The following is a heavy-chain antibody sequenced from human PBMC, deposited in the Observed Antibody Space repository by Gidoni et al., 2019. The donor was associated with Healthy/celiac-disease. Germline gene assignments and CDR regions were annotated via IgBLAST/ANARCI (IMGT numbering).Heavy chain of an antibody. J-gene: IGHJ6*02. CDR1: GGSFRGYY. Sequence: QVQLQQWGAGLLKPSETLSLTRAVYGGSFRGYYWSWIRQPPGKGLEWIGEINHSGSTNYNPSLKSRVTISVDTSKNQFSLKLSSVTAADTAVYYCARGYCSGGSCYWGYYYGMDVWGQGTTVTVSS. V-gene: IGHV4-34*01. CDR3: ARGYCSGGSCYWGYYYGMDV. CDR2: INHSGST. D-gene: IGHD2-15*01.